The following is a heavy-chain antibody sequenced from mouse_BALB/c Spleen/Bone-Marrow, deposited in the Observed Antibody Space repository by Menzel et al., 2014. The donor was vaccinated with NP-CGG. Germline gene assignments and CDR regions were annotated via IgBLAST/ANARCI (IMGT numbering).Heavy chain of an antibody. Sequence: VQLQQSGPDLVKPGASVKISCKASGYSFTDYYMHWVKQSHGKSLEWIGRVNPNNGGTDYNQKFEGKAILTVDKSSSTAFMELRSLTSEDSAVYYCARGPTTVVAYYYTLNYWGQGTSVTAPS. J-gene: IGHJ4*01. D-gene: IGHD1-1*01. CDR1: GYSFTDYY. V-gene: IGHV1-34*01. CDR3: ARGPTTVVAYYYTLNY. CDR2: VNPNNGGT.